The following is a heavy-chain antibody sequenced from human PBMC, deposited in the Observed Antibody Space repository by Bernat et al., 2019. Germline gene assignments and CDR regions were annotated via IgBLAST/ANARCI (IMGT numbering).Heavy chain of an antibody. CDR2: VYYSGST. D-gene: IGHD3-22*01. Sequence: QVQLQESGPGLVKPSQTLSLTCTVSGGSISSGGYYWSWIRQHPGKGLEWIGYVYYSGSTYYNPSLKSRVTISVDTSKNQFSLKLSSVTAADTAVYYCARVGDSSGYSMYYFDYWGQGTLVTVSS. V-gene: IGHV4-31*03. J-gene: IGHJ4*02. CDR1: GGSISSGGYY. CDR3: ARVGDSSGYSMYYFDY.